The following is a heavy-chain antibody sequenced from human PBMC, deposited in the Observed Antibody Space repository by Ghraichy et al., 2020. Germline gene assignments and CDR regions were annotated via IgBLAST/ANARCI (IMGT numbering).Heavy chain of an antibody. CDR1: GGSISSSSYY. Sequence: SETLSLTCTVSGGSISSSSYYWGWIRQPPGKGLEWIGSIYYSGSTYYNPSLKSRVTISVDTSKNQFSLKLSSVTAADTAVYYCARSDTYYYDSSGYLLNWFDPWGQGTLVTVSS. D-gene: IGHD3-22*01. CDR3: ARSDTYYYDSSGYLLNWFDP. J-gene: IGHJ5*02. CDR2: IYYSGST. V-gene: IGHV4-39*01.